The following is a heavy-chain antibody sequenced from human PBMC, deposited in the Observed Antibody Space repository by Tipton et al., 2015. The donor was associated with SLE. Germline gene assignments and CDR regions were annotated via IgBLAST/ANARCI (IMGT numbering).Heavy chain of an antibody. CDR1: GDSITNDKYY. CDR2: VSNSGKT. Sequence: TLSLTCTVSGDSITNDKYYWNWIRQPAGEGLQWIGHVSNSGKTNYNPSLKSRVTMSLDTSKNQFSLKLSSVTAADTAVYYCARERATSASHYYYYMDVWDKGSTVTVSS. CDR3: ARERATSASHYYYYMDV. V-gene: IGHV4-61*09. J-gene: IGHJ6*03.